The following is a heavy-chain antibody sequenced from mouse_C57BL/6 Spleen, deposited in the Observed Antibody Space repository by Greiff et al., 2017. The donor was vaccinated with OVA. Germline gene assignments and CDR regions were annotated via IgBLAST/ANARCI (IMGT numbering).Heavy chain of an antibody. D-gene: IGHD1-1*01. CDR3: ARSLITTVVATDFDV. J-gene: IGHJ1*03. CDR1: GYTFTSYG. V-gene: IGHV1-81*01. CDR2: IYPRSGNT. Sequence: LVESGAELARPGASVKLSCKASGYTFTSYGLSWVKQRTGQGLEWIGEIYPRSGNTYYNEKFKGKATLTADKSSSTAYMELRSLTSEDSAVDFCARSLITTVVATDFDVWGTGTTVTVSS.